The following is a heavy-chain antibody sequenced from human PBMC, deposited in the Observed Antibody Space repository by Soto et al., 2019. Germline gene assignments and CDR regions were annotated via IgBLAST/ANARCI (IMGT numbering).Heavy chain of an antibody. J-gene: IGHJ6*03. CDR1: GFTFSDYA. CDR3: ARGRGYYYYFMDV. CDR2: IWYDGVKN. D-gene: IGHD3-10*01. Sequence: PGGALRLSGAASGFTFSDYAIHWFRQAPGKGPEWVAVIWYDGVKNYYGDSVKGRFTISRDNSKNTLSLQMNSLRDEDTAVYFCARGRGYYYYFMDVWGQGTTVTVSS. V-gene: IGHV3-33*01.